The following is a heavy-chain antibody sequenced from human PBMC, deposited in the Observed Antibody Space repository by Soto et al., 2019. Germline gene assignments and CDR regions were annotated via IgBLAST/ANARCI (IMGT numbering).Heavy chain of an antibody. CDR3: ARVAYYYDSSGYIHYFDY. CDR1: GGSISSYY. D-gene: IGHD3-22*01. Sequence: SETLSLTCTVSGGSISSYYWSWIRQPPGKGLEWIGYIYYSGSTNYNPSLKSRVTISVDTSKNQFSLKLSSVTAADTAVYYCARVAYYYDSSGYIHYFDYWGQGTRVTVSS. V-gene: IGHV4-59*01. CDR2: IYYSGST. J-gene: IGHJ4*02.